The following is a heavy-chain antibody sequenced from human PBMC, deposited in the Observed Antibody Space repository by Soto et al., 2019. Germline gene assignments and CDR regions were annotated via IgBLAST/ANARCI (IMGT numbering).Heavy chain of an antibody. CDR1: GFTFTSSA. D-gene: IGHD3-9*01. V-gene: IGHV1-58*01. CDR2: IVVGSGNT. Sequence: ASVKVSCKASGFTFTSSAVQWVRQARGQRLEWIGWIVVGSGNTNYAQKFQERVTITRDMSTSTAYMELSSLRSEDKAVYYCAADWDYDILTGLADGMDVWGQGTTVTVSS. J-gene: IGHJ6*02. CDR3: AADWDYDILTGLADGMDV.